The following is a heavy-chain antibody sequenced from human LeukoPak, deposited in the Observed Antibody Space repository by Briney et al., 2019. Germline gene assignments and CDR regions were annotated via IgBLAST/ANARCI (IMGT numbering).Heavy chain of an antibody. V-gene: IGHV4-39*01. D-gene: IGHD6-19*01. CDR3: ARLYFGSGHAWFDP. CDR2: IYYSGST. CDR1: GGSISSSSYY. J-gene: IGHJ5*02. Sequence: SETLSLTCTVSGGSISSSSYYWGWIRQPPGKGLEWIGSIYYSGSTYYNPSLKSRVTIFVDTSKNQFSLKLSSVTAADTAVYYCARLYFGSGHAWFDPWGQGTLITVSS.